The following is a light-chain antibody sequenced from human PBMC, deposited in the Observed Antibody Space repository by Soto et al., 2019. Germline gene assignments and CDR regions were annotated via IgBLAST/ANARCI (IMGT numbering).Light chain of an antibody. CDR2: AAS. Sequence: IQLTQSPSSLSASVGDRVTITCRASQGISSYLAWYQQKPGKAPKLLIYAASTLQSGVPSRFSGSGSGTDFTLTISSMQPEDVATDYCQQLNSYPPYTFGQGTKLEIK. CDR1: QGISSY. CDR3: QQLNSYPPYT. J-gene: IGKJ2*01. V-gene: IGKV1-9*01.